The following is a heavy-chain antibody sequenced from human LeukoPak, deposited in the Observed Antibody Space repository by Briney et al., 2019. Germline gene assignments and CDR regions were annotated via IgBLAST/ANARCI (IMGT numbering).Heavy chain of an antibody. Sequence: GGSLRLSCAASGFTFDDYAMHWVRQAPGKGLEWVSGISWNSGSIGYADSVKGRFTISRDNAKNSLYLQMNSLRAEDTALYYCAKEFYSGSYGGDASDIRGQGTMVTVSS. CDR2: ISWNSGSI. V-gene: IGHV3-9*01. J-gene: IGHJ3*02. CDR3: AKEFYSGSYGGDASDI. D-gene: IGHD1-26*01. CDR1: GFTFDDYA.